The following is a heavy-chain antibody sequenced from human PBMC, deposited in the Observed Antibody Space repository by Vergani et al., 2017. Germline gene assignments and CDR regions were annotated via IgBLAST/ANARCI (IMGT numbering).Heavy chain of an antibody. V-gene: IGHV1-69*04. D-gene: IGHD6-6*01. CDR1: GGTFSSYA. CDR3: ARDPVIGYSSSSVFMGMDV. CDR2: IIPILGIA. Sequence: QVQLVQSGAEVKKPGSSVKVSCKASGGTFSSYAISWVRQAPGQGLEWMGRIIPILGIANYAQKFQGRVTITADKSTSTAYMELSSLRSEDTAVYYCARDPVIGYSSSSVFMGMDVWGQGTTVTVSS. J-gene: IGHJ6*02.